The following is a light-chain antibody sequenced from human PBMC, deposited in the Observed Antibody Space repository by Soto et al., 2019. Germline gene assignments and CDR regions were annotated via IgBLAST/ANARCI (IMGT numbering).Light chain of an antibody. J-gene: IGKJ2*01. CDR3: QQYSSLPHT. CDR2: GVS. CDR1: QSVTNNY. Sequence: ESVLTQSPGTLSLSPGERATFSCRATQSVTNNYFAWYQQKPGQSPRLLIYGVSSRATDIPDRFSGSGSGTDFTLTISRLEPEDFVVYYCQQYSSLPHTFGQGTKLEVK. V-gene: IGKV3-20*01.